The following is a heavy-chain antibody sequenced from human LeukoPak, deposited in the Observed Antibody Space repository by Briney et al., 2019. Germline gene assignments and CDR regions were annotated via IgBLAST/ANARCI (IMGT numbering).Heavy chain of an antibody. Sequence: GGSLRLSCLASKFTFNNYAMTWVRQAPGKGLVWVSRMDADGSNTHYVDSVKGRFTISRDNAKDTLYLQMNSLRVEDTAVYYCARGLWLGPWGQGTLVTVSS. J-gene: IGHJ5*02. CDR1: KFTFNNYA. V-gene: IGHV3-74*01. CDR3: ARGLWLGP. D-gene: IGHD3-16*01. CDR2: MDADGSNT.